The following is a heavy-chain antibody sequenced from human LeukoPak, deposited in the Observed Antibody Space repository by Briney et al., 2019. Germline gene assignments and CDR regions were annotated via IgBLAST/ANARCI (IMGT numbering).Heavy chain of an antibody. J-gene: IGHJ3*01. Sequence: GGSLRLSCAASGFTFSSYGMHWVRQAPGKGLEWVAVIWYDGSNKYYADSVKGRFTISRENAKNSLYLQMNSLRAGDTAMYYCAREMTTVVLDAFDLWGQGTMVTVSS. CDR2: IWYDGSNK. CDR1: GFTFSSYG. V-gene: IGHV3-33*01. CDR3: AREMTTVVLDAFDL. D-gene: IGHD4-23*01.